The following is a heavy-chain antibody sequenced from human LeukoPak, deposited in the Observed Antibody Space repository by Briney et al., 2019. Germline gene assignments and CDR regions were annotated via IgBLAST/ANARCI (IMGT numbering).Heavy chain of an antibody. Sequence: ASVNVSCQASGCTFTSYGISWLRQAAGQGLDWMGWISAYNCNTNYVQKLQGRVSMTTETSTSTEYMELRRLRSDDTAVYYCARGRDSSGYSHWHYMDVWGKGTTVSV. V-gene: IGHV1-18*01. CDR2: ISAYNCNT. CDR1: GCTFTSYG. CDR3: ARGRDSSGYSHWHYMDV. J-gene: IGHJ6*03. D-gene: IGHD3-22*01.